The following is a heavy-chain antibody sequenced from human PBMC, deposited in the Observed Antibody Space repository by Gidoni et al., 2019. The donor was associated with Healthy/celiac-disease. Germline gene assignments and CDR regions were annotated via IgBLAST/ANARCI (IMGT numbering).Heavy chain of an antibody. Sequence: EVQLVESGGGLVQPGGSLRLSCAASGFTFSSYDMHWVLQVSGKGLEWVSAIGTAGDTYYPGPVKGRFTISRENAKNSLYLQMNSLTAGDTAVYYCARSEGYCSGGSCVYYYFDYWGQGTQVTVSS. D-gene: IGHD2-15*01. CDR1: GFTFSSYD. CDR2: IGTAGDT. J-gene: IGHJ4*02. CDR3: ARSEGYCSGGSCVYYYFDY. V-gene: IGHV3-13*01.